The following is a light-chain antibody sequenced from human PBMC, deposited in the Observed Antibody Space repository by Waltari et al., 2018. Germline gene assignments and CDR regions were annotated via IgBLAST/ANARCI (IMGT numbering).Light chain of an antibody. Sequence: DIQMTQSPSSVSASIGDRVTITCRASQDIRTSLAWYQQKPGKAPKLLIFVASSLQSGGPPRFSGSGSGTDFTLTINSLQPEDFASYYCQQANSFPLTFGQGTRLEIK. CDR3: QQANSFPLT. CDR2: VAS. V-gene: IGKV1-12*01. J-gene: IGKJ5*01. CDR1: QDIRTS.